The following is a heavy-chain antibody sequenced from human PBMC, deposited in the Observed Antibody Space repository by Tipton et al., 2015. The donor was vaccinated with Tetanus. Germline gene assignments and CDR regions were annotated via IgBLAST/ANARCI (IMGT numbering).Heavy chain of an antibody. J-gene: IGHJ5*02. V-gene: IGHV6-1*01. CDR1: GDSVSSNSAA. Sequence: GLVKPSQTLSLTCAISGDSVSSNSAAWNWIRQSPSRGLEWLGRAYYRSKWYNDYAVSVKSPITINPDTSKNQFSLQLNSVTPEDTAVYYWARGGGEVRGVMKNWFDPWGQGTLVTVSS. CDR3: ARGGGEVRGVMKNWFDP. CDR2: AYYRSKWYN. D-gene: IGHD3-10*01.